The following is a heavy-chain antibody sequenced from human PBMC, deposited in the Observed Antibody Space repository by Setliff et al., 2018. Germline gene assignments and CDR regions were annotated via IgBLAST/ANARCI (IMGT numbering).Heavy chain of an antibody. J-gene: IGHJ5*02. D-gene: IGHD2-2*01. CDR3: VRDRHSFVVPPEEAWFDP. Sequence: ASVKVSCKASGYTFITYGVNWVRQAPGQGLEWMGWISAYNGNTNYAQNLQDRVTMTTDTSTSTAYMELRSLRSDDTAIYYCVRDRHSFVVPPEEAWFDPWGQGTLVTV. CDR1: GYTFITYG. CDR2: ISAYNGNT. V-gene: IGHV1-18*01.